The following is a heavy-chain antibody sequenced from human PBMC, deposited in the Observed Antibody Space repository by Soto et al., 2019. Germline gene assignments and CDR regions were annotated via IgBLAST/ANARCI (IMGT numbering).Heavy chain of an antibody. Sequence: PGGSLRLSCAASGFTFSSYAMSWVRQAPGKGLEWVSAISGSGGSTYYADSVKGRFTISRDNSKNTLYLQMNSLRAEDTAVYYCAKYRKSLTMIVTYDFDIWYQGTMVTVSS. CDR2: ISGSGGST. D-gene: IGHD3-22*01. J-gene: IGHJ3*02. CDR1: GFTFSSYA. CDR3: AKYRKSLTMIVTYDFDI. V-gene: IGHV3-23*01.